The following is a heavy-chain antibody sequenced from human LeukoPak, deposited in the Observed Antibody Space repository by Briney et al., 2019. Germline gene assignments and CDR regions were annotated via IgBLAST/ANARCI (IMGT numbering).Heavy chain of an antibody. CDR2: ISYDGTNK. J-gene: IGHJ4*02. CDR1: GITFSRSA. CDR3: TRGTVPGLATTYGTYFDS. D-gene: IGHD5-12*01. Sequence: WRSLRLSCAASGITFSRSAMHWVRQAPGKGLERVAIISYDGTNKYYLDSVKGRFTIPRDNSKNTLYLQMDSLRAEDTAVYYCTRGTVPGLATTYGTYFDSWGQGTLVSVSS. V-gene: IGHV3-30*04.